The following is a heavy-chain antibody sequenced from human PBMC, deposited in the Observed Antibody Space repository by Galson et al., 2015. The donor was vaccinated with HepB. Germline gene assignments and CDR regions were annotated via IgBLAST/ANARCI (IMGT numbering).Heavy chain of an antibody. J-gene: IGHJ3*02. CDR2: IWFDGTKN. CDR3: ARYLGDYYGFDI. Sequence: SLRLSCAASGAASGSTFSRHGMHWVRQAPGKGLEWVALIWFDGTKNYHAEYLKGRFTISRDNSKNILYLQMNSLGADDTAMYYCARYLGDYYGFDIWGQGTMVIVSA. D-gene: IGHD2/OR15-2a*01. CDR1: GSTFSRHG. V-gene: IGHV3-33*01.